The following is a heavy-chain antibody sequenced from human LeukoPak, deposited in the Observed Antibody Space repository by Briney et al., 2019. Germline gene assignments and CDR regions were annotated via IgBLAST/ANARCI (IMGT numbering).Heavy chain of an antibody. V-gene: IGHV4-61*02. CDR1: GGSISSGSYY. CDR3: ARGTTYYYGSGSYSYAFDI. D-gene: IGHD3-10*01. J-gene: IGHJ3*02. Sequence: SETLSLTCTVYGGSISSGSYYWSWIRQPAGKGLEWIGRIYTSGSTNYNPSLKSRVTISVDTSKNQFSLKLSSVTAADTAVYYCARGTTYYYGSGSYSYAFDIWGQGTMVTVSS. CDR2: IYTSGST.